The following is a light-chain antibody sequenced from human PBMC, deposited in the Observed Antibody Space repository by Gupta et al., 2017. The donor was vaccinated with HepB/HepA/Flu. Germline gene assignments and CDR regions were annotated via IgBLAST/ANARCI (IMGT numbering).Light chain of an antibody. Sequence: ERVMTQSPATLSLSPGERATLSCRASQSVSSNLAWYQQKPGQAPRLLIYGASTRATGIPARFSGSGSGTEFTLTISSLQSEDFAVYYCQQYNNWPPVTFGQGTKLEIK. J-gene: IGKJ2*01. CDR2: GAS. CDR1: QSVSSN. CDR3: QQYNNWPPVT. V-gene: IGKV3-15*01.